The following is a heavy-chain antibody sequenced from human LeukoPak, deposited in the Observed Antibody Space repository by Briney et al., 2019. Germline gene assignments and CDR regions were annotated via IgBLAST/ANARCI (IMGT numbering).Heavy chain of an antibody. D-gene: IGHD3-3*01. CDR1: GDSIGTGGYY. Sequence: SETLSLTCTVSGDSIGTGGYYWSWIRQHPGTGLEWIAYIHYIGNTYYNPSLESRVTMSVDTSSNQFSLNVASVTAADTAVYYCARVRDDYFFDYWGQGILVTVSS. J-gene: IGHJ4*02. CDR3: ARVRDDYFFDY. V-gene: IGHV4-31*03. CDR2: IHYIGNT.